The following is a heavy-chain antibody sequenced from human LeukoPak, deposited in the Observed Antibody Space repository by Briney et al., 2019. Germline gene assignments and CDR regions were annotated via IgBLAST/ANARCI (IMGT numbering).Heavy chain of an antibody. CDR3: AHLYYYDSSGYYPFDY. CDR2: IYWDDDK. V-gene: IGHV2-5*02. Sequence: SGPTLVKPTQTLTLTCTSSGFSLSTSGVGVGWIRQPPGKALEWLALIYWDDDKRYSPSLKSRLTITKDTSKNQVVLTMTNMDPVDTATYYCAHLYYYDSSGYYPFDYWGQGTLVTVSS. J-gene: IGHJ4*02. D-gene: IGHD3-22*01. CDR1: GFSLSTSGVG.